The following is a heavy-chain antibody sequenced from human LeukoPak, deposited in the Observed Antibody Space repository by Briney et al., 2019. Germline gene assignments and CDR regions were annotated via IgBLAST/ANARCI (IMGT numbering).Heavy chain of an antibody. Sequence: MTSETLSLTCTVSGGSVSNYYWSWIRQSAGKGLEWIGRIYGSGSTNYSPSLKSRVTMSLDTSKNQFSLKLSSVTAADTAVYYCAREGDDGYSFGYPITYWGQGSLVNVSS. V-gene: IGHV4-4*07. CDR2: IYGSGST. D-gene: IGHD5-18*01. CDR1: GGSVSNYY. J-gene: IGHJ4*02. CDR3: AREGDDGYSFGYPITY.